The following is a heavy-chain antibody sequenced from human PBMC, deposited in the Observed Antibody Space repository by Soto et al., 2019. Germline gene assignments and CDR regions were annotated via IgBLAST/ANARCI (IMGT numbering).Heavy chain of an antibody. CDR1: GGSISSSSYY. CDR2: IYYSGST. CDR3: ARQTRSTTGKWFDP. Sequence: SETLSLTCTVSGGSISSSSYYWGWIRQPPGKGLEWIGSIYYSGSTYYNPSLKSRVTMSVDTSKNQCSLKLSSATAADTAVYYCARQTRSTTGKWFDPWGQGTLVTVAS. D-gene: IGHD1-1*01. V-gene: IGHV4-39*01. J-gene: IGHJ5*02.